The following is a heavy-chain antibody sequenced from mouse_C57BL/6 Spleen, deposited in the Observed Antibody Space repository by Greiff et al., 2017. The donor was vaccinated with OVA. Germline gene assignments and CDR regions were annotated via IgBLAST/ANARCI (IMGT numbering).Heavy chain of an antibody. Sequence: QVQLQQPGAELVKPGASVKLSCKASGYTFTSYWMHWVKQRPGQGLEWIGMIHPNSGSTNYNEKFKSKATLTVDKSSSTAYMQLSSLTSEDSAVYYCARAHLRYYFDYWGQGTTLTVSS. CDR2: IHPNSGST. V-gene: IGHV1-64*01. CDR3: ARAHLRYYFDY. J-gene: IGHJ2*01. CDR1: GYTFTSYW. D-gene: IGHD1-1*01.